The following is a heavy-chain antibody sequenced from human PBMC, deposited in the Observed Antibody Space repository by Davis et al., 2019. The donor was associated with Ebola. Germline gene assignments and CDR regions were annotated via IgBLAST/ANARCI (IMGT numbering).Heavy chain of an antibody. V-gene: IGHV2-5*08. Sequence: SGPTLVKPTQTLTLTCTFSGFSLSTSGMCVSWIRQPPGKALEWLALIYWDDGKRYSPSLKSRLTITKDTSKNQVVLTMTNMDPVDTATYYCAHSPAAAGTFDPWGQGTLVTVSS. D-gene: IGHD6-13*01. CDR1: GFSLSTSGMC. CDR2: IYWDDGK. J-gene: IGHJ5*02. CDR3: AHSPAAAGTFDP.